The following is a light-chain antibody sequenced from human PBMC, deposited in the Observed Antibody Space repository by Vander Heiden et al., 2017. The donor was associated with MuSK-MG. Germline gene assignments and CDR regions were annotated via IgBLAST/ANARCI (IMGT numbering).Light chain of an antibody. CDR3: QVWDPTTDHVV. CDR2: HDT. CDR1: NIGDKS. V-gene: IGLV3-21*04. J-gene: IGLJ2*01. Sequence: SYVLTPSPSLSVAPGQTARLTCEGNNIGDKSVHWYQQRTGQAPCLVIYHDTDRHSGIPERISGSNSGNTATLTIRRVEAGDEADYYCQVWDPTTDHVVFGGGTMLTVL.